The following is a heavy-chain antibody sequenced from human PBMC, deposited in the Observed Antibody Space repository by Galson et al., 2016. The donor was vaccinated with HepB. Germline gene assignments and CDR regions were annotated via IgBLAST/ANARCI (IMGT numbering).Heavy chain of an antibody. J-gene: IGHJ3*01. CDR1: GYIFMSYA. CDR3: TRSGAGGNAFDF. D-gene: IGHD3-10*01. CDR2: ISTVTGNP. V-gene: IGHV7-4-1*02. Sequence: SVKVPCKASGYIFMSYALNWVRQAPGQGLGWMAWISTVTGNPTYAQDFTGRFVFSLDSSVSTAYLQINTLQAEDTAVYFCTRSGAGGNAFDFWGQGTMVTVSS.